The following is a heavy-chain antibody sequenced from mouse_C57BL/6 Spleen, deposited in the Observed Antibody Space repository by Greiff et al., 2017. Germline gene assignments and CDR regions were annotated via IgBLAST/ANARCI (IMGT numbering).Heavy chain of an antibody. D-gene: IGHD2-4*01. Sequence: EVQLQQSGPELVKPGASVKISCKASGYTFTDSYMNWVKQSHGKSLEWIGDINPNNGGTSYNQKFKGKATLTVDKSSSTAYMELRSLTSEDSAVYYCARDDYAFAYWGQGTLVTVSA. CDR2: INPNNGGT. J-gene: IGHJ3*01. CDR1: GYTFTDSY. V-gene: IGHV1-26*01. CDR3: ARDDYAFAY.